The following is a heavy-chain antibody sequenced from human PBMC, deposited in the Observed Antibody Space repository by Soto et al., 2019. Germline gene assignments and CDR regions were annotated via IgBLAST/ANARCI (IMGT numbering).Heavy chain of an antibody. V-gene: IGHV4-4*02. CDR3: AREGQLGTYYFDY. CDR1: SGSISSSNW. J-gene: IGHJ4*02. Sequence: SETLSLTCAVSSGSISSSNWWSWVRRPPGKGLEWIGEIYHSGSTNYNPSLKSRVTISVDKSKNQFSLKLSSVTAADTAVYYCAREGQLGTYYFDYWGQGTLVTVSS. CDR2: IYHSGST. D-gene: IGHD6-6*01.